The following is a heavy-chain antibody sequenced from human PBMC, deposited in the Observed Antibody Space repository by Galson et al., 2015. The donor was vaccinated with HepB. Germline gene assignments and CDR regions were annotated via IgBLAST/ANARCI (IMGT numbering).Heavy chain of an antibody. J-gene: IGHJ5*02. CDR3: ARDNYDILTGYYRGFGTEWFDP. Sequence: SVKVSCKASGYTFTSYYMHWVRQAPGQGLEWMGIINPSGGSTSYAQKFQGRVTMTRDTSTSTVYMELSSLRSEDTAVYYCARDNYDILTGYYRGFGTEWFDPWGQGTLVTVSS. V-gene: IGHV1-46*03. D-gene: IGHD3-9*01. CDR2: INPSGGST. CDR1: GYTFTSYY.